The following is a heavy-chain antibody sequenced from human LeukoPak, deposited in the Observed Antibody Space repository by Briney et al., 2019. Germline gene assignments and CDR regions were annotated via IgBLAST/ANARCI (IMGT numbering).Heavy chain of an antibody. Sequence: PETLSDLWTGSGDSLYHLLYRLSSQPPGKGLEWIGYIYYSGGTDYNPSLKSRVTISVDTSKNQFSLKLRSVTAADTAVYYCARGGNRTIFATAVLIFLIWGQETLVTVSS. D-gene: IGHD3-3*01. V-gene: IGHV4-59*12. J-gene: IGHJ4*02. CDR3: ARGGNRTIFATAVLIFLI. CDR1: GDSLYHL. CDR2: IYYSGGT.